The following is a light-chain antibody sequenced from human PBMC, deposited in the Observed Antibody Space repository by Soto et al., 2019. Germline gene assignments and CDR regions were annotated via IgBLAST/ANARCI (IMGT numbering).Light chain of an antibody. V-gene: IGKV4-1*01. Sequence: DIVMTQSPDSLAVSLGDSAPINCKSSQSVLYSSNNKNYLAWYQQKPGQPPKLLIYWASTRESGVPDRFSGSGSGTDFTLTISSLQAEDVAVYYCQQYYSTPQTFGQGIKVEIK. J-gene: IGKJ1*01. CDR3: QQYYSTPQT. CDR1: QSVLYSSNNKNY. CDR2: WAS.